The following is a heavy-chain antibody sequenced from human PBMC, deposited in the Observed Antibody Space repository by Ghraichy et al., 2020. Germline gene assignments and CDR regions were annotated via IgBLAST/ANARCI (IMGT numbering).Heavy chain of an antibody. J-gene: IGHJ4*02. CDR2: INPSSGHT. CDR3: ASGEFIVYGSGYVGGPHY. CDR1: GYTFTDYY. V-gene: IGHV1-2*02. Sequence: ASVKVSCEASGYTFTDYYIHWVRQAPGQGLEWMGWINPSSGHTYYSQNFQDRVTMTRDTSTSTAYMELSRLRSDDAAVYYCASGEFIVYGSGYVGGPHYWGQGTLVTVSS. D-gene: IGHD5-18*01.